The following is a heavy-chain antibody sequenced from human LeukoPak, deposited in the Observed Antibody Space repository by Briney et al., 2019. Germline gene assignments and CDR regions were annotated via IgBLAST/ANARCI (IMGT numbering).Heavy chain of an antibody. V-gene: IGHV1-3*01. D-gene: IGHD4-17*01. Sequence: GASVKVSCKASGYTFTDYAIQWVRQAPGQGLEWMGWSNAGNGKTKYSQKFQGRVTITRDTSASTAYMELSGLRSDDTAVYYCARARWTSTVTTYYLDFWGQGTLVTVSS. CDR3: ARARWTSTVTTYYLDF. J-gene: IGHJ4*02. CDR1: GYTFTDYA. CDR2: SNAGNGKT.